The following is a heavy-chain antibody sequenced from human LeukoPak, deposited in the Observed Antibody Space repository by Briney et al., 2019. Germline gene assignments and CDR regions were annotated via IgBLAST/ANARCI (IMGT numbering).Heavy chain of an antibody. Sequence: GGSLRLSCAASGFTVSSNYMSWVRQAPGKGLEWVSVIYSGGRTYYADSVKGRFTISRDNSKNTLYLQTNSLRAEDTAVYYCARGKTYYYDSSGSGGDYYGMDVWGQGTTVTVSS. CDR2: IYSGGRT. D-gene: IGHD3-22*01. J-gene: IGHJ6*02. CDR3: ARGKTYYYDSSGSGGDYYGMDV. CDR1: GFTVSSNY. V-gene: IGHV3-53*01.